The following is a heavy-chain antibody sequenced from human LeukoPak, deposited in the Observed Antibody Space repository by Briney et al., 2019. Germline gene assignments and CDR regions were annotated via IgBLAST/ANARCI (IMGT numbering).Heavy chain of an antibody. J-gene: IGHJ3*01. CDR2: INQDGSEK. Sequence: GGSLRLSCTASGFTFSSYWMTWVRQAPGKGLEWVGNINQDGSEKYYVDSVKGRFTISRDNSKNTVYRQMNCVRAEDTAVYYCARDQAFDVWGHGTMVTVST. CDR3: ARDQAFDV. V-gene: IGHV3-7*03. CDR1: GFTFSSYW.